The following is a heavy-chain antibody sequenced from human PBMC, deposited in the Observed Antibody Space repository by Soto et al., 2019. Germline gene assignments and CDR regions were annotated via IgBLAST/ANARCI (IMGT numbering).Heavy chain of an antibody. D-gene: IGHD6-6*01. V-gene: IGHV1-18*03. CDR1: GYTFSNYG. J-gene: IGHJ4*02. Sequence: ASVKVSCKASGYTFSNYGFTWLRQAPGQGLEWMGWISASKGNTNYAQKFQGRVTLTRDTSTSTAYMELRSLKSDDMAVYYCASRAGQLPYYFDYWGQGTQVTVSS. CDR2: ISASKGNT. CDR3: ASRAGQLPYYFDY.